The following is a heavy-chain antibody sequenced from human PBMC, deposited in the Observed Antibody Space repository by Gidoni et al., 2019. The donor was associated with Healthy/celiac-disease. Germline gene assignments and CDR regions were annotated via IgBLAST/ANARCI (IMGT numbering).Heavy chain of an antibody. CDR3: ARGWITIFGVAPYGMDV. CDR1: GYTFPRYD. D-gene: IGHD3-3*01. CDR2: MNPNSGNT. J-gene: IGHJ6*02. V-gene: IGHV1-8*01. Sequence: QVQLVQSGAEVKKPGASVKVSCKASGYTFPRYDINSVRQATGQGLEWMGWMNPNSGNTGYAQKFQGRVTMTRNTSISTAYMELSSLRSEDTAVYYCARGWITIFGVAPYGMDVWGQGTTVTVSS.